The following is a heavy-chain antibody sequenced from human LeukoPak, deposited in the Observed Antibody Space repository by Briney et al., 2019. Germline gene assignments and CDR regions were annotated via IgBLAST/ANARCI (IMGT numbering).Heavy chain of an antibody. V-gene: IGHV4-34*01. Sequence: PSETLSLTCAVYGGSFSGYYWSWIRQPPGKGLEWIGEINHSGSTNYNPSLKSRVTMSVDTSKNQFSLKLRSVTATDTAVYYCARDPSGSFFNWFDPWGQGTLVTVSS. J-gene: IGHJ5*02. D-gene: IGHD1-26*01. CDR3: ARDPSGSFFNWFDP. CDR2: INHSGST. CDR1: GGSFSGYY.